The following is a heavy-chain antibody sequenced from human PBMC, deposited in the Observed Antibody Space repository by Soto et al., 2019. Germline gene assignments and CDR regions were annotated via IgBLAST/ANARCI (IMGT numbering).Heavy chain of an antibody. CDR3: ARDQGYYDSSLAWFDP. J-gene: IGHJ5*02. CDR1: GGSISSGGYY. Sequence: TLSLTCTVSGGSISSGGYYWSWIRQHPGKGLEWIGYIYYSGSTYYNPSLKSRVTISVDTSKNQFSLKLSSVTAADTAVYYCARDQGYYDSSLAWFDPWGQGTLVTVS. CDR2: IYYSGST. D-gene: IGHD3-22*01. V-gene: IGHV4-31*03.